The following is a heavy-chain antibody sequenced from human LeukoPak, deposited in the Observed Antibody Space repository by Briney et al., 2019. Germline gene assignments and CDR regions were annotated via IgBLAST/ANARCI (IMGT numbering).Heavy chain of an antibody. D-gene: IGHD1-1*01. CDR3: ARSTWSTDAFDI. CDR1: GFTFSSYT. V-gene: IGHV3-21*01. CDR2: ISTSSSYM. Sequence: AGGSLRLSCAASGFTFSSYTMNWVRQAPGKGLEWVSFISTSSSYMYCADSVKGRFTISRDNAKNSLYLQMDSLRAEDTAVYYCARSTWSTDAFDIWGQGTMVTVSS. J-gene: IGHJ3*02.